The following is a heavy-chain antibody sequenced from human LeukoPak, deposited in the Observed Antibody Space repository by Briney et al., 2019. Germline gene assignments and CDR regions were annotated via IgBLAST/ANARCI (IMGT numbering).Heavy chain of an antibody. CDR2: IYYSGST. CDR1: GGSISSYY. CDR3: AGDPAVAAFDI. Sequence: SETLSLTCTVSGGSISSYYWSWIRQPPGKGLEWIGYIYYSGSTNYNPSLKSRVTISVDTSKNQLSLKLSSVTAADTAVYYCAGDPAVAAFDIWGQGTMVTVSS. V-gene: IGHV4-59*01. D-gene: IGHD6-19*01. J-gene: IGHJ3*02.